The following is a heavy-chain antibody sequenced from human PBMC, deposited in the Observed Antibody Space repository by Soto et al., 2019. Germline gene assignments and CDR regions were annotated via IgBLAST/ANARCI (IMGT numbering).Heavy chain of an antibody. Sequence: ASVKVSCKGFGYSFMKYGINWVRQAPGQGLERVGWISPYSGYTHSAQKFHGRLTLTTDTAASTAYMELRTLRSADTALYYCAREASVLIPAAQPSRFDSWGQGTLVTVSS. D-gene: IGHD2-2*01. CDR1: GYSFMKYG. J-gene: IGHJ4*02. V-gene: IGHV1-18*01. CDR3: AREASVLIPAAQPSRFDS. CDR2: ISPYSGYT.